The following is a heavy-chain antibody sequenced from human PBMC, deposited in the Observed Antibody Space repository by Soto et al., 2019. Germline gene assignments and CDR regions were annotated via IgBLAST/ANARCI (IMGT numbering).Heavy chain of an antibody. J-gene: IGHJ6*02. Sequence: QVQLVQSGAEVKKPGASVKVSCKASGYTFTSYGISWVRQAPGQGLEWMGWISAYNGNTNYAQKLQGRVTMTTDTSRSTAYMELRSLRSDDTAVYYCARYGYRGIIAARPGEVGYYYYYGMDVWGQGTTVTVSS. CDR3: ARYGYRGIIAARPGEVGYYYYYGMDV. CDR2: ISAYNGNT. V-gene: IGHV1-18*01. D-gene: IGHD6-6*01. CDR1: GYTFTSYG.